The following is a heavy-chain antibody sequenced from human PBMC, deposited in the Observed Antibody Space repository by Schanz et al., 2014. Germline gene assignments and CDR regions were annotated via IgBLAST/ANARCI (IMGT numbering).Heavy chain of an antibody. V-gene: IGHV3-23*01. J-gene: IGHJ5*02. CDR2: IVGSGGRT. Sequence: EVQLLESGGGLVQPGGSLRISCAASGFTFSGYALSWVRQAPGKGLEWVSSIVGSGGRTYYADSVKGRLTSSRDNSTNAPYLQMNSLRVEDTAVYYCARHRGRMTASGVVSNWFDAWGQGTLVTVSS. CDR3: ARHRGRMTASGVVSNWFDA. CDR1: GFTFSGYA. D-gene: IGHD3-3*01.